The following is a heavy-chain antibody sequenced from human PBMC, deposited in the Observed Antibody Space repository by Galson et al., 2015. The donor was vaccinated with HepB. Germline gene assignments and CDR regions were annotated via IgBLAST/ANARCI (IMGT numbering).Heavy chain of an antibody. CDR2: IYYSGST. V-gene: IGHV4-31*03. CDR3: AREAPRGDYFDY. J-gene: IGHJ4*02. Sequence: TLSLTCTVSGGSISSGGYYWSWIRQHPGKGLEWIGYIYYSGSTYYNPSLKSRVTISVDTSKNQFSLKLSSVTAADTAVYYCAREAPRGDYFDYWGQGTLVTVSS. CDR1: GGSISSGGYY. D-gene: IGHD3-10*01.